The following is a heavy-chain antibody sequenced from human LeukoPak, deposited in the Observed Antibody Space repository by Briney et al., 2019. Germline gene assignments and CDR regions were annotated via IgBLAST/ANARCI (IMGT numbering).Heavy chain of an antibody. CDR2: ISGSGGST. V-gene: IGHV3-23*01. D-gene: IGHD2-15*01. CDR3: AKDMVAATLNWFDP. J-gene: IGHJ5*02. CDR1: GFTFSSYA. Sequence: GGSLRLSCAASGFTFSSYAMSWVRQAPGKGLEWVSAISGSGGSTYYADSVKGRLTISRDNSKNTLYLQMNSLRAEDTAVYYCAKDMVAATLNWFDPWGQGTLVTVSS.